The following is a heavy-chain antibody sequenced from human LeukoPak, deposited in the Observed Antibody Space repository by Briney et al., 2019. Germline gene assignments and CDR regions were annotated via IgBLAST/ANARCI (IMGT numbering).Heavy chain of an antibody. CDR3: ATDPVVGATTTQGY. V-gene: IGHV1-69*04. CDR1: GGTFSSYA. CDR2: IIPILGIA. J-gene: IGHJ4*02. D-gene: IGHD1-26*01. Sequence: SVKVSCKASGGTFSSYAISWVRQAPGQGLEWMGRIIPILGIANYAQKFQGRVTITTDESTSTAYMELSSLRSEDTAVYYCATDPVVGATTTQGYWGQGTLVTVSS.